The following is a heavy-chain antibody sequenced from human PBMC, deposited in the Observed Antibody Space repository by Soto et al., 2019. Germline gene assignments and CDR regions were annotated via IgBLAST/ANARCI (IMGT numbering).Heavy chain of an antibody. D-gene: IGHD1-26*01. V-gene: IGHV3-23*01. CDR1: GFTFSSYA. J-gene: IGHJ4*02. CDR2: IIGSGGST. Sequence: GESLKISCAASGFTFSSYAMSSVRQAPWKGLEWVSAIIGSGGSTYYSDSEKGLFTISRDNSKNTLYRQKKSLRAEDTAVYYCANDLYGYSGTYNSHYLEYWAQAHLVTVS. CDR3: ANDLYGYSGTYNSHYLEY.